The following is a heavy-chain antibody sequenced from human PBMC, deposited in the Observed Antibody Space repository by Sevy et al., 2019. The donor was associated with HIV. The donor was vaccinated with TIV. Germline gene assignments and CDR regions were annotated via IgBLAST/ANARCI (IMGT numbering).Heavy chain of an antibody. CDR1: GGSISSYY. CDR2: IYYSGST. D-gene: IGHD3-22*01. CDR3: AGLDDSSGYYGYYYYGMDV. J-gene: IGHJ6*02. Sequence: SETLSLTCTVSGGSISSYYWSWIRQPPGKGLEWIGYIYYSGSTNYNPSLKSRVTISVDTSKNQFSLKLSSVTAADTAVYYCAGLDDSSGYYGYYYYGMDVWGQGTTVTVSS. V-gene: IGHV4-59*12.